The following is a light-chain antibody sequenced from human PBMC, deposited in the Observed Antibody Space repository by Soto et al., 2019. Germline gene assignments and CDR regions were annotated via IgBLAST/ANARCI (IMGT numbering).Light chain of an antibody. CDR2: DAS. CDR1: QSVSSY. Sequence: EIVLTQSPATLSLSPGDRATLSCRASQSVSSYLAWYQQKPGQAPRLLIYDASNRATGIPARFSGSGSGTDFTLTIPRLEPEDFAVYYCPPRSNWPSTFGGGTKVEIK. CDR3: PPRSNWPST. V-gene: IGKV3-11*01. J-gene: IGKJ4*01.